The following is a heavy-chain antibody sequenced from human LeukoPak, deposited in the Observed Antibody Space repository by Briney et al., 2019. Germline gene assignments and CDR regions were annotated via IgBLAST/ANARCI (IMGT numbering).Heavy chain of an antibody. CDR2: FIPIFGTA. CDR3: ASGGGYSGYDWFDY. J-gene: IGHJ4*02. Sequence: SVKVSCKASGGTFSSYAISWVRQAPGQGLEWMGGFIPIFGTANYAQKFQGRVTITADESTSTAYMELSSLRSEDTAVYYCASGGGYSGYDWFDYWGQGTLVTVSS. CDR1: GGTFSSYA. V-gene: IGHV1-69*01. D-gene: IGHD5-12*01.